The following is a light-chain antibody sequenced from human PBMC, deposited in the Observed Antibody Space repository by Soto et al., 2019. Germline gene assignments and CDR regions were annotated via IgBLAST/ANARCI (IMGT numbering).Light chain of an antibody. J-gene: IGKJ4*01. CDR2: DAY. V-gene: IGKV3-11*01. CDR1: QSVNNY. Sequence: IVLTQSPATLSLSPGERATLSCRASQSVNNYLAWYQQKPGQAPRLLIYDAYNRATGIPARFRGRGSGTDFTLTISILEPEDFAVYYCQQRSGWPLTFGGGTKVEIK. CDR3: QQRSGWPLT.